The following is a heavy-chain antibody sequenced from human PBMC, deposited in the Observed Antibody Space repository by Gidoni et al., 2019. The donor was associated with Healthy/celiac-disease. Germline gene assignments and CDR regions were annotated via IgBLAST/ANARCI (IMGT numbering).Heavy chain of an antibody. J-gene: IGHJ3*02. D-gene: IGHD1-26*01. CDR1: GFPCSSYG. V-gene: IGHV3-33*01. CDR3: ARDGATTTAFDI. Sequence: QVQLVESGGGVVQPGRSLRLSCAASGFPCSSYGMRWVRQAPGKGLEWVAVIWYDGSNKYYADSVKGRFTISRDNSKNTLYLQMNSLRAEDTAVYYCARDGATTTAFDIWGQGTMVTVSS. CDR2: IWYDGSNK.